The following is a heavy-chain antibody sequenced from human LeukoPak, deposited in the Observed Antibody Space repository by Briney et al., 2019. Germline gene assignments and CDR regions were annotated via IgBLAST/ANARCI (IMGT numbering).Heavy chain of an antibody. J-gene: IGHJ4*02. Sequence: GASVKVSCKASGGTFSSYAISWVRQAPGQGLEWMGRIIPIFGTANYAQKFQGRVTITTDESTSTAYMELSSLRSEDTAVYYCARERGIMTTEVDYDYWGQGTLVTVSS. CDR2: IIPIFGTA. CDR1: GGTFSSYA. D-gene: IGHD4-11*01. V-gene: IGHV1-69*05. CDR3: ARERGIMTTEVDYDY.